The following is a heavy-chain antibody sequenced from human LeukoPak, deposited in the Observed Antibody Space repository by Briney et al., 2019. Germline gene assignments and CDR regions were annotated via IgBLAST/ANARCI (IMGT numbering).Heavy chain of an antibody. V-gene: IGHV4-39*01. CDR3: AWGTVTTD. CDR1: GGSISSSSYY. CDR2: IYYSGST. J-gene: IGHJ4*02. Sequence: PSETLSLTCTVSGGSISSSSYYWGWIRQPPGKGLEWIGSIYYSGSTYYNPSLKSRVTISVDTSKNQFSLKLSSVTAADTAVYYCAWGTVTTDWGQGTLVTVSS. D-gene: IGHD4-17*01.